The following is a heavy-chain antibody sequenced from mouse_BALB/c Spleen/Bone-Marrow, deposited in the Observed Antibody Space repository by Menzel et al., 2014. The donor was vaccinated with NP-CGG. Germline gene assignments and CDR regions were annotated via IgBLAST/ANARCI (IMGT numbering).Heavy chain of an antibody. V-gene: IGHV1-7*01. CDR1: GYTFTRYW. CDR3: ARGDYYGKGGAMDY. CDR2: INPSTGYT. Sequence: QVQLQQSGAELAKPGASVKMSCKASGYTFTRYWIHWVKPGPGQGLEWIGYINPSTGYTEYNQKFKDKATLTADKSSSTAYMQLSSLTSEDSAVYYCARGDYYGKGGAMDYWVKGPQSPSPQ. D-gene: IGHD1-1*01. J-gene: IGHJ4*01.